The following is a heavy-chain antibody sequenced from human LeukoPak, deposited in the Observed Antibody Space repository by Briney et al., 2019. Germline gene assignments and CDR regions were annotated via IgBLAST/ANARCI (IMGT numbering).Heavy chain of an antibody. V-gene: IGHV3-23*01. CDR2: VFGSGET. CDR1: GFTFNSYA. Sequence: PGGSLGLSCEASGFTFNSYAMAWVRQAPGKGLEWVSSVFGSGETHYTDSVKGRFTISRDNSKNTVYLQMNSLRAEDTAIYYCAKYASSSPHYLHYWGQGTLVTVSS. J-gene: IGHJ4*02. CDR3: AKYASSSPHYLHY. D-gene: IGHD2-8*01.